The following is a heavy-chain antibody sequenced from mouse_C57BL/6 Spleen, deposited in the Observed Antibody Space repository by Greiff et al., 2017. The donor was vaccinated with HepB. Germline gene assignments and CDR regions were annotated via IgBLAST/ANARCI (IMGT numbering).Heavy chain of an antibody. V-gene: IGHV1-26*01. CDR2: INPNNGGT. Sequence: VQLQQSGPELVKPGASVKISCKASGYTFTDYYMNWVKQSHGKSLEWIGDINPNNGGTSYNQKFKGKATLTVDKSSSTAYMELRSLTSEDSAVYYCARRTIYYYGSSLAWFAYWGQGTLVTVSA. D-gene: IGHD1-1*01. J-gene: IGHJ3*01. CDR3: ARRTIYYYGSSLAWFAY. CDR1: GYTFTDYY.